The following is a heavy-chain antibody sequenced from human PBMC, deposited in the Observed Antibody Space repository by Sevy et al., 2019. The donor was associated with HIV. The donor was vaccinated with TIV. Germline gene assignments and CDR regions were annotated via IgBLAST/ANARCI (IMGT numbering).Heavy chain of an antibody. V-gene: IGHV3-30*04. CDR1: GFSFSNYD. CDR2: ISDDGNYK. J-gene: IGHJ4*02. CDR3: VTLDYYDNTGSHPGYFAY. D-gene: IGHD3-22*01. Sequence: GGSLRLSCAASGFSFSNYDIHWVRQAPGKGLEWVAVISDDGNYKDYADSVKGRFTISRDNSKNTLYVQMNSLRAEDTAVYYCVTLDYYDNTGSHPGYFAYWGQGTLVTVSS.